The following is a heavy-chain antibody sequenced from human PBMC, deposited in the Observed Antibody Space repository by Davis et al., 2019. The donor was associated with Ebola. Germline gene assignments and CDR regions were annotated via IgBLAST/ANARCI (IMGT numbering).Heavy chain of an antibody. CDR1: GFTVSSNY. Sequence: GESLKLSCAASGFTVSSNYMSWVRQAPGKGLEWVSVIYSGGSTYYADSVKGRFTISRDNSKNTLYLQMNSLRAEDTAVYYCAREAVDFWSGYYTHYFDYWGQGTLVTVSS. CDR2: IYSGGST. J-gene: IGHJ4*02. CDR3: AREAVDFWSGYYTHYFDY. D-gene: IGHD3-3*01. V-gene: IGHV3-53*01.